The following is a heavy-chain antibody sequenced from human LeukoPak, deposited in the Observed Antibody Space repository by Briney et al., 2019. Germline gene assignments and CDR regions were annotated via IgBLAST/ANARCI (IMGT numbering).Heavy chain of an antibody. J-gene: IGHJ6*02. D-gene: IGHD5-18*01. Sequence: SETLSLTCTVSGGSISSYYWSWIRQPPGKGLEWIGYIYYSGSTNYNPSLKSRVTISVDTSKNQSSLKLSSVTAADTAVYYCARVRRGYSYGVTYYGMDVWGQGTTVTVSS. CDR1: GGSISSYY. CDR3: ARVRRGYSYGVTYYGMDV. CDR2: IYYSGST. V-gene: IGHV4-59*01.